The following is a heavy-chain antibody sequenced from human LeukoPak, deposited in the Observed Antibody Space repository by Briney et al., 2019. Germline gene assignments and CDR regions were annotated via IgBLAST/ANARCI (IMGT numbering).Heavy chain of an antibody. V-gene: IGHV3-64*01. CDR3: AGPSGSYYNSLDY. D-gene: IGHD3-10*01. CDR1: EFTFSSYA. Sequence: GGSLTLSCAASEFTFSSYAMHWVRQAPGKGLEYVSAISSNGGSTYYANSVKGRFTISRDNSKNTLYLQMGSLRAEDMAVYYCAGPSGSYYNSLDYWGQGTLVTVSS. J-gene: IGHJ4*02. CDR2: ISSNGGST.